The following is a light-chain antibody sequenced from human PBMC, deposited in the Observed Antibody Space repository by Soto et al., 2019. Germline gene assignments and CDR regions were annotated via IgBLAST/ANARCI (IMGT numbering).Light chain of an antibody. J-gene: IGLJ1*01. CDR1: SSDIGGHIS. CDR3: CSSAGAFYV. CDR2: DVS. V-gene: IGLV2-11*01. Sequence: QSVLTQLRSVAGSPVQSVTISCTRTSSDIGGHISVSWFQQHPGKAPKLMIYDVSNRPSGVPDRFSGFKSGNTASLTISGLQAEDEADYYCCSSAGAFYVFGTGTKVTVL.